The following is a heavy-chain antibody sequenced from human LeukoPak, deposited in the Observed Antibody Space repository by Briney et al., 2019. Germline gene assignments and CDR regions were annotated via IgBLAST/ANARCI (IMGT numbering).Heavy chain of an antibody. Sequence: PGGSLRLSCAASGFSFGGHYMSWVRQAPGKGLEWVSAISGSGGSTYYADSVKGRFTISRDNSKNTLYLQMNSLRAEDTAVYYCAKAATMIVVVITTYWGQGTLVTVSS. V-gene: IGHV3-23*01. CDR3: AKAATMIVVVITTY. J-gene: IGHJ4*02. CDR2: ISGSGGST. D-gene: IGHD3-22*01. CDR1: GFSFGGHY.